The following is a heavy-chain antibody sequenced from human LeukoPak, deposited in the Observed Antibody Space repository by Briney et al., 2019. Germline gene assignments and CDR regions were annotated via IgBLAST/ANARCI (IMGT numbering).Heavy chain of an antibody. Sequence: SETLSLTCTVSGGSISSSSYYWGWIRQPSGKGLEWIGSIYYSGSTYYNPSLKSRVTISVDTSKNQFSLKLSSVTAADTGVYYCARAEITAAGVPFDYWGQGTLVTVSS. V-gene: IGHV4-39*07. CDR3: ARAEITAAGVPFDY. CDR2: IYYSGST. CDR1: GGSISSSSYY. J-gene: IGHJ4*02. D-gene: IGHD6-13*01.